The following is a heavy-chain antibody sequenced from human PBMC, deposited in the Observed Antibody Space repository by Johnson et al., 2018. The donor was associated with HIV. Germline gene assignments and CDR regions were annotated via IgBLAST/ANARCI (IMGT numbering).Heavy chain of an antibody. Sequence: VHLVESGGGVVQPGRSLRLSCAASRFTFSSYAMHWVRQAPGKGLEWVAVISYDGSKRYYADSVRGRFTISRDNSKNTLYLQMNSLRAEDTAFYYCAKDGGYGSGRWNAFDIWGQGTLVTVSS. J-gene: IGHJ3*02. D-gene: IGHD3-10*01. CDR3: AKDGGYGSGRWNAFDI. V-gene: IGHV3-30*17. CDR1: RFTFSSYA. CDR2: ISYDGSKR.